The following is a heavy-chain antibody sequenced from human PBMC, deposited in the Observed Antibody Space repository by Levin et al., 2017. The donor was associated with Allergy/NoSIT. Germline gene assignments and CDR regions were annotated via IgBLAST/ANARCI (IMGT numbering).Heavy chain of an antibody. J-gene: IGHJ2*01. CDR1: GFTFSSYA. CDR2: ISGSGGST. CDR3: AKHLAVVTAVGYIDL. D-gene: IGHD2-21*02. Sequence: PGGSLRLSCAASGFTFSSYAMSWVRQAPGKGLEWVSSISGSGGSTYYADSVKGRFTISRDNSKNTLYLQMNSLRAEDTAVYYCAKHLAVVTAVGYIDLWGRGTLVTVSS. V-gene: IGHV3-23*01.